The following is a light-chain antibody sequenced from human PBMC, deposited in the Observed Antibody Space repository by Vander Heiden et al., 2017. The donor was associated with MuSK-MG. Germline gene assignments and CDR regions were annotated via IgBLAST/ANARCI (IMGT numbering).Light chain of an antibody. Sequence: HSVLTQPPSASGTPGQRVTISCSGSSSNIGTNYVYWYQHLPATDPKPLIYTNNRRPSGVPDRFSGSKSGTSASLAISGLRSEDEADYYCAAWDDSLRGPVFGGGTKLTVL. CDR2: TNN. J-gene: IGLJ3*02. V-gene: IGLV1-47*01. CDR3: AAWDDSLRGPV. CDR1: SSNIGTNY.